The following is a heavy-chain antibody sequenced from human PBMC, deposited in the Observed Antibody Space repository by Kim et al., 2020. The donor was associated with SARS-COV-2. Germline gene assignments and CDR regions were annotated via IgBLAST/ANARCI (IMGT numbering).Heavy chain of an antibody. Sequence: GGSLRLSCAASGFTFDDYAMHWVRQAPGKGLEWVSGISWNSGSIGYADSVKGRFTISRDNAKNSLYLQMNSLRAEDTALYYCAKDAIAAAGTRIDYWGQGTLVTVSS. CDR3: AKDAIAAAGTRIDY. CDR1: GFTFDDYA. J-gene: IGHJ4*02. V-gene: IGHV3-9*01. D-gene: IGHD6-13*01. CDR2: ISWNSGSI.